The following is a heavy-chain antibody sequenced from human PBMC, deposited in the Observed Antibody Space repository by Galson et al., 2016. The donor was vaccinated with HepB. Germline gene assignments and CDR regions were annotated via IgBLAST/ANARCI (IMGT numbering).Heavy chain of an antibody. CDR3: ASEGHYRAWFVTDY. Sequence: SLRLSCAASGFALSSHAMYWVRQAPGKGLEWVSVICSDGSTKYYADSVKGRFTISRDNSKNTLYLQMNSLRAEDTAVYYCASEGHYRAWFVTDYWGQGTLVTVSS. CDR1: GFALSSHA. J-gene: IGHJ4*02. D-gene: IGHD3-10*01. CDR2: ICSDGSTK. V-gene: IGHV3-33*01.